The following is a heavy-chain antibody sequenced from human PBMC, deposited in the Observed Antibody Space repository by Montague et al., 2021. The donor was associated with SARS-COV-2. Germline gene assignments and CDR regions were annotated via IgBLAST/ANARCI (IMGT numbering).Heavy chain of an antibody. CDR1: GFTFSSYA. D-gene: IGHD4-23*01. V-gene: IGHV3-23*03. J-gene: IGHJ4*02. CDR2: IYGSGATT. Sequence: SLSLSCSASGFTFSSYAMSWVRQAPGKGLEWVSVIYGSGATTYYADFVKGRFTISRDNSKNTLSLQMNSLRAEDTAVYYCAKQTKYGGVEYFDYWGQGTLVTVSS. CDR3: AKQTKYGGVEYFDY.